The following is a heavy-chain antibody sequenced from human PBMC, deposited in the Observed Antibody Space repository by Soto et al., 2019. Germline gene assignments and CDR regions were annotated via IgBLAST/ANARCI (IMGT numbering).Heavy chain of an antibody. CDR1: GGSISSGGYY. D-gene: IGHD2-8*01. V-gene: IGHV4-31*03. CDR2: IYYSGST. J-gene: IGHJ4*02. Sequence: PSETLSLTCTVSGGSISSGGYYWSWIRQHPGKGLEWIGYIYYSGSTYYNPSLKSRVTISVDTSKNQFSLKLSSVTAADTAVYYCARGQWGRSHFDYWGQGTLVTVS. CDR3: ARGQWGRSHFDY.